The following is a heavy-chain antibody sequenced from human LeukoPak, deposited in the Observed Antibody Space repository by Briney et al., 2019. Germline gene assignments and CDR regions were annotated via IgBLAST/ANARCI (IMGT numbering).Heavy chain of an antibody. CDR3: ARGGGVTAFDP. CDR1: GYTFTGYY. J-gene: IGHJ5*02. CDR2: ISAYNGNT. Sequence: ASVKVSCKASGYTFTGYYIHWVRQAPGQGLEWMGWISAYNGNTKSAQKFQGRVTMTTDTSTSTAYMELRSLRSDDAAVYYCARGGGVTAFDPWGQGTLVTVSS. V-gene: IGHV1-18*04. D-gene: IGHD3-16*01.